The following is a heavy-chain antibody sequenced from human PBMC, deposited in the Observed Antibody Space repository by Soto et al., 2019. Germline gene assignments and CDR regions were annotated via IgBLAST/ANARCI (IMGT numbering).Heavy chain of an antibody. CDR2: IYYSEKT. CDR3: ARAPLISIFFAYGMDV. J-gene: IGHJ6*02. Sequence: QVQLQESGPGLVKPSQTLSLTYTVSGGSISSGGYYWTWIRQHPGKGLEWIGYIYYSEKTYYNPSLKSRVTISVDTSKNQFSLKLSSVTAADTAVYYCARAPLISIFFAYGMDVWGQGTTVTVSS. CDR1: GGSISSGGYY. V-gene: IGHV4-31*03. D-gene: IGHD3-3*02.